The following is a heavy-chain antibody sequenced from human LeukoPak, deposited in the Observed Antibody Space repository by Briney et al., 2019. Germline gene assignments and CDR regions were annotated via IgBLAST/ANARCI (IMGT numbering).Heavy chain of an antibody. CDR1: GGTSSSYA. V-gene: IGHV1-69*04. CDR2: IIPIFGIA. Sequence: SVNVSCKASGGTSSSYAISWVRQAPGQGLEWMGRIIPIFGIANYAQKFQGRVTITADKSTSTAYMELSSLRSEDTAVYYCARTGSYGDYLDYWGQGTLVTVSS. D-gene: IGHD3-10*01. CDR3: ARTGSYGDYLDY. J-gene: IGHJ4*02.